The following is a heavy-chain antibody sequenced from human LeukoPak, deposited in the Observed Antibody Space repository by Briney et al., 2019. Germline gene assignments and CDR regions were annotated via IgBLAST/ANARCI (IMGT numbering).Heavy chain of an antibody. Sequence: PGGSLRLSCAASGFTFSDHYMDWVRQAPGKGLEWVAVIWYDGSNKYYVDSVKGRFTISRDNSKNTLYLQMNSLRAEDTAVYYCAKGGDYYDSSASGGFDVFDIWGQGTMVTVSS. D-gene: IGHD3-22*01. V-gene: IGHV3-33*06. CDR2: IWYDGSNK. J-gene: IGHJ3*02. CDR3: AKGGDYYDSSASGGFDVFDI. CDR1: GFTFSDHY.